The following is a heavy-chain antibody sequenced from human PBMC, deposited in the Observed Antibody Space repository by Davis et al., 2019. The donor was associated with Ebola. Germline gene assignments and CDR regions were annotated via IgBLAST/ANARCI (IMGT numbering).Heavy chain of an antibody. CDR2: IYWDDDK. J-gene: IGHJ4*02. CDR3: AHTDLYDSSGYYSHSIDY. V-gene: IGHV2-5*02. D-gene: IGHD3-22*01. Sequence: TLSLTCTVSGGSISSHYWSWIRQPPGKALEWLALIYWDDDKRYSPSLKSRLTITKDTSKNQVVLTMTNMDPVDTATYYCAHTDLYDSSGYYSHSIDYWGQGTLVTVSS. CDR1: GGSISSHYW.